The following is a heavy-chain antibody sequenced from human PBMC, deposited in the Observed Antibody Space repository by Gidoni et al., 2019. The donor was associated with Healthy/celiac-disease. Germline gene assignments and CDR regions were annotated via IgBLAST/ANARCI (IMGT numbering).Heavy chain of an antibody. D-gene: IGHD2-15*01. CDR3: AKALPLGPPFDY. CDR2: IRYDGSNK. CDR1: GCTFSSYG. J-gene: IGHJ4*02. V-gene: IGHV3-30*02. Sequence: QVQLVESGGGVVQTGGSLRLSCAASGCTFSSYGLHWVRQAPGKWLEWVAFIRYDGSNKYYADSVKGRFTISRDNSKNTLYLQMNSLRAEDTAVYYCAKALPLGPPFDYWGQGTLVTVSS.